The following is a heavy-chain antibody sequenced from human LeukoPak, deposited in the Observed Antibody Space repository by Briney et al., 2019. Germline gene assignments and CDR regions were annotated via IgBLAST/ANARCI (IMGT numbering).Heavy chain of an antibody. CDR1: GGSISGYY. CDR2: IHYSGST. CDR3: ARYGSGSYHFDY. D-gene: IGHD3-10*01. J-gene: IGHJ4*02. V-gene: IGHV4-59*01. Sequence: PSETLSLTCTVSGGSISGYYWSWIRQPPGKGLEWIGFIHYSGSTNYNTSLKSRVTISVDTSKNQFSLKLSSLPAADTAVYYCARYGSGSYHFDYWGQGTLVTVSS.